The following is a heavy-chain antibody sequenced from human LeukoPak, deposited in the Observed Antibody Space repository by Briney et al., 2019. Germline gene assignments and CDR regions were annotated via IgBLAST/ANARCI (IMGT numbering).Heavy chain of an antibody. D-gene: IGHD3-16*02. J-gene: IGHJ5*02. CDR3: ARPLSEGFDP. V-gene: IGHV3-21*01. CDR2: ISSSSSYI. CDR1: GLTVSNMY. Sequence: GGSLRLSCAASGLTVSNMYMTWVRQAPGKGLEWVSSISSSSSYIYYADSVKGRFTISRDNAKNSLYLQMNSLRAEDTAVYYCARPLSEGFDPWGQGTLVTVSS.